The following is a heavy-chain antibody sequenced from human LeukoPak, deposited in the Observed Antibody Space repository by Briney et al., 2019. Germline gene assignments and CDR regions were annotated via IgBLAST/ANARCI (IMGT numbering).Heavy chain of an antibody. CDR2: ISSSSSYI. V-gene: IGHV3-21*01. D-gene: IGHD6-13*01. CDR3: ARDRGSSTGLDY. J-gene: IGHJ4*02. CDR1: GFTFSSYS. Sequence: GGSLRLSCAASGFTFSSYSMNWVRQAPGKGLEWVSSISSSSSYIYYADSVKGRFTISRDNAKNSLYLQMNSLRAEDTAVYCCARDRGSSTGLDYWGQGTLVTVSS.